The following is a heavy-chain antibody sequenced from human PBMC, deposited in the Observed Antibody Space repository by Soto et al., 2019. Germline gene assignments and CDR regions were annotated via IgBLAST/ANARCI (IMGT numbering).Heavy chain of an antibody. J-gene: IGHJ4*02. CDR2: IHQSGST. CDR1: GGSVNSNNW. Sequence: KPSETLSLTCAVSGGSVNSNNWWSWVRQSPGKGLEWIGEIHQSGSTNYDPSLESRVTILLDKSKNHFSLKLTSVTAADTAVYYCATRTGRPLWGQGTLVTVSS. V-gene: IGHV4-4*02. CDR3: ATRTGRPL.